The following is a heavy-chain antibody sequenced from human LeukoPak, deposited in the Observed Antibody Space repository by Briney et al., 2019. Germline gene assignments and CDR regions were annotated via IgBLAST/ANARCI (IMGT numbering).Heavy chain of an antibody. CDR3: ARDLNLVATHPVLFDY. D-gene: IGHD5-12*01. CDR2: IYTSGST. Sequence: PSQTLSLTCTVSGGSISSGSYYWSWLRQPAGKGLEWIGRIYTSGSTNYNPSLKSRVTISVDTSKNQFSLKLSSVTAADTAVYYCARDLNLVATHPVLFDYWGQGTLVTVSS. CDR1: GGSISSGSYY. J-gene: IGHJ4*02. V-gene: IGHV4-61*02.